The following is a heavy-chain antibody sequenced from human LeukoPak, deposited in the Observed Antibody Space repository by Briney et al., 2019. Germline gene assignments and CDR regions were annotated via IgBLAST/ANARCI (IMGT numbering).Heavy chain of an antibody. J-gene: IGHJ4*02. CDR1: GYSFTTYG. CDR2: ISAYNGNT. D-gene: IGHD2-2*01. Sequence: ASVKVSCKASGYSFTTYGISWVRQAPGQGLEWMGWISAYNGNTNYAQKLQGRVTMTTDTATSTAYLELRSLRSDDTAVYYCARDRGIVVVPADYWGQGTLVTVSS. V-gene: IGHV1-18*01. CDR3: ARDRGIVVVPADY.